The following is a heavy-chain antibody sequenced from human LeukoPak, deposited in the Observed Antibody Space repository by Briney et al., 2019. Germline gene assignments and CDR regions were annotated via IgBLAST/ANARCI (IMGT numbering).Heavy chain of an antibody. V-gene: IGHV4-34*01. D-gene: IGHD5-24*01. CDR1: GGSFNGFY. CDR2: INHSRGT. J-gene: IGHJ4*02. Sequence: SETLSLTCAVHGGSFNGFYWTWMRQPPGKGPEWIGEINHSRGTSYTASLWSRVTISQDTSKNQFSLKLTSVTAAGTAVYYCARGLGEGYPDSWGQGTLVIVSS. CDR3: ARGLGEGYPDS.